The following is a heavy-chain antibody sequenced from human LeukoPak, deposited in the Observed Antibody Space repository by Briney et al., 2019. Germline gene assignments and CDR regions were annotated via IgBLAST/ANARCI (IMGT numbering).Heavy chain of an antibody. CDR1: GFTFSSYS. CDR3: AKDRTGTTGADWFDP. Sequence: GGSLRLSCAASGFTFSSYSMNWVRQAPGKGLEWVSYISSSSSTIYYADSVKGRFTISRDNAKNSLYLQMNSPRAEDTAIYYCAKDRTGTTGADWFDPWGQGTLVTVSS. CDR2: ISSSSSTI. J-gene: IGHJ5*02. D-gene: IGHD1-1*01. V-gene: IGHV3-48*01.